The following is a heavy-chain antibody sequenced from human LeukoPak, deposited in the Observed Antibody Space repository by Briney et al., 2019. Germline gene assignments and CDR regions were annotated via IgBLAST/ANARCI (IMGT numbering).Heavy chain of an antibody. J-gene: IGHJ4*02. D-gene: IGHD6-19*01. CDR1: GFSFSSYS. CDR3: ASSSAVKAVAAYYFDY. V-gene: IGHV3-48*01. Sequence: GGSLRLSCAASGFSFSSYSMNWVRQAPGKGLEWVSYISSSSSTIYYADSVKGRFTISRDNAKNSLYLQMNSLRAEDTAVYYCASSSAVKAVAAYYFDYWGQGTLVTVSS. CDR2: ISSSSSTI.